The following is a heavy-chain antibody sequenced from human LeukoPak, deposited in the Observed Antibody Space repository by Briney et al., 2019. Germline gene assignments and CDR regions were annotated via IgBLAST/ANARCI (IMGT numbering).Heavy chain of an antibody. CDR3: ARGAGVGAGSFDS. CDR1: GFSFSSYA. D-gene: IGHD1-26*01. Sequence: GGSLRLSCAASGFSFSSYAIHWVRQAPGKGLEWATIVWYDGNNKYYADSVKGRFTVSRDNSGNMVYLQMYSLRPEDTAVYYCARGAGVGAGSFDSWGQGTMVIASS. CDR2: VWYDGNNK. V-gene: IGHV3-33*01. J-gene: IGHJ4*02.